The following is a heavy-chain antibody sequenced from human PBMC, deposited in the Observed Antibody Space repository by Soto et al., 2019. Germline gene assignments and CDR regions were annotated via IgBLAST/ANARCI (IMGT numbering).Heavy chain of an antibody. CDR2: IYYSGIT. J-gene: IGHJ6*02. CDR1: SGSVSSGDYY. Sequence: PSETLSLTCTVSSGSVSSGDYYWTWIRQPPGKGLEWIGYIYYSGITYYNPSLKSRVTISVDTSKNQFSLKLSSVTAADTAVYYCARRDYVSYYYGMDVWGQGTTVTV. V-gene: IGHV4-30-4*01. D-gene: IGHD4-17*01. CDR3: ARRDYVSYYYGMDV.